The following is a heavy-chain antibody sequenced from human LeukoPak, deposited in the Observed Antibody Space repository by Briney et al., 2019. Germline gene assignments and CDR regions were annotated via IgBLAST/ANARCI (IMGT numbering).Heavy chain of an antibody. CDR2: IYYSGST. CDR3: ARRSEWLPFDY. D-gene: IGHD5-12*01. Sequence: SETLSLTCTVSGGSISSGGYYWSWIRQPPGKGLEWIGSIYYSGSTYYNPSLKSRVTISVDTSKNQFSLKLSSVTAADTAVYYCARRSEWLPFDYWGQGTLVTVSS. V-gene: IGHV4-39*01. J-gene: IGHJ4*02. CDR1: GGSISSGGYY.